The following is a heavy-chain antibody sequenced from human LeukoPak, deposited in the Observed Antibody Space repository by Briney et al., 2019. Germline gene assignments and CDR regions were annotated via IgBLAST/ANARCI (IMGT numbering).Heavy chain of an antibody. CDR1: GYTFTDYY. CDR2: SNPNSGGT. D-gene: IGHD3-10*01. J-gene: IGHJ4*02. CDR3: ARDEGTSLNHFDY. Sequence: ASVKVSCKASGYTFTDYYMHWVRQPPGQGLEWMGWSNPNSGGTKYARKFQGRVTMTSDTSISTAYMEMGRVRADDTAVYYCARDEGTSLNHFDYWGQGTLVTVSS. V-gene: IGHV1-2*07.